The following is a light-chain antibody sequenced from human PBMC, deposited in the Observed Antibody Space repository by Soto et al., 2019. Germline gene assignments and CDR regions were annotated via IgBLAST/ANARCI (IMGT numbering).Light chain of an antibody. Sequence: QSALTQPPSASGSPGQSVTISCTGTSSDVGAYTYVSWYQQHPGKAPKLMIYGVTERPSGVPDRFSGSKSGNTASLTVSGLQTADEAYYYCSSYAGSNNYVFGTGTKVTVL. CDR3: SSYAGSNNYV. CDR2: GVT. J-gene: IGLJ1*01. V-gene: IGLV2-8*01. CDR1: SSDVGAYTY.